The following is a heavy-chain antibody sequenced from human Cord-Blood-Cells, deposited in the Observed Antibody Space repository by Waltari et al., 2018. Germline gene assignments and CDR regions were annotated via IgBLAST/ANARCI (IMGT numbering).Heavy chain of an antibody. CDR1: GGSFSGYY. J-gene: IGHJ4*02. CDR3: AREQQLVLDY. V-gene: IGHV4-34*01. D-gene: IGHD6-13*01. CDR2: INHSGST. Sequence: QVQLQQWGAGLLKPSETLSLTCAVYGGSFSGYYWSWIRQPPGRGLEWIGEINHSGSTNYNPSLKIRVTISVDTSKNQFSLKLSSVTAADTAVYYCAREQQLVLDYWGQGTLVTVSS.